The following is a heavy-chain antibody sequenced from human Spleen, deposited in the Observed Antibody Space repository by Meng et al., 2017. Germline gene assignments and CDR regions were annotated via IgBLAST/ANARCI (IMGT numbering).Heavy chain of an antibody. V-gene: IGHV3-7*04. D-gene: IGHD3-16*02. CDR3: ARASAMITFGGVIVPVPDHDAFDI. CDR1: GFTFGSYW. CDR2: IKKDGNEK. J-gene: IGHJ3*02. Sequence: GESLKISCAASGFTFGSYWMSWVRQAPGKGLEWVANIKKDGNEKYYVDSVKGRFTISRDNAKNSLYLQMNSLRAEDTAVYYCARASAMITFGGVIVPVPDHDAFDIWGQGTMVTVSS.